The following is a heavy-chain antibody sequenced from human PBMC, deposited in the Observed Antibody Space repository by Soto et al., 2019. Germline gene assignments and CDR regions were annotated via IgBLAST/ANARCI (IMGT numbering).Heavy chain of an antibody. D-gene: IGHD6-13*01. Sequence: GGSLRLSCAASGFTFDDYTMHWVRQAPGKGLEWVSLISWDGGSTYYADSVKGRFTISRDNSKNSLYLQMNSLRTEDTALYYCAKDGNSKAAAGTRVGQQLGYYFDYLGQGTLVPVSS. J-gene: IGHJ4*02. V-gene: IGHV3-43*01. CDR1: GFTFDDYT. CDR3: AKDGNSKAAAGTRVGQQLGYYFDY. CDR2: ISWDGGST.